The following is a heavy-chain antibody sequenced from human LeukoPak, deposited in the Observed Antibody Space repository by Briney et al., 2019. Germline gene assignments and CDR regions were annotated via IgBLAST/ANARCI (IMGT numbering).Heavy chain of an antibody. CDR3: AKGGSGYYVFDY. V-gene: IGHV3-23*01. Sequence: GGSLRLSCVASGFTFSNFAMSWVRQAPGKGLEWISGISASGDYTYQPDSVKGRFTISRENSKNTLYLQMNSLRAEDTAVYYCAKGGSGYYVFDYWGQGTLVTVSS. J-gene: IGHJ4*02. CDR1: GFTFSNFA. D-gene: IGHD3-22*01. CDR2: ISASGDYT.